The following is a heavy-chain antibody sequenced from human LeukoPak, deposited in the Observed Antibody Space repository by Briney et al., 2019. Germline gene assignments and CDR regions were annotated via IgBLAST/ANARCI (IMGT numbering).Heavy chain of an antibody. Sequence: SETLSLTCTVSGGSISSYYWSWIRQPPGKGLEWIGYIYYSGSTYYNPSLKSRVTISVDTSKNQFSLKLSSVTAADTAVYYCARAPPRIVVVPAATRKTPYYYYMDVWGKGTTVTVSS. CDR1: GGSISSYY. D-gene: IGHD2-2*01. CDR2: IYYSGST. CDR3: ARAPPRIVVVPAATRKTPYYYYMDV. V-gene: IGHV4-59*04. J-gene: IGHJ6*03.